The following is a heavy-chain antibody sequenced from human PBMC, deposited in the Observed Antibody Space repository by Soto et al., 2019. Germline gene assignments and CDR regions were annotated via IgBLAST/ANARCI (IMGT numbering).Heavy chain of an antibody. CDR1: GYTFTGYY. CDR2: INPNSGGT. V-gene: IGHV1-2*04. Sequence: QVQLVQSGAEVKKPGASVKVSCKASGYTFTGYYMHWVRQAPGQGLEWMGWINPNSGGTNYAQKFQGWVTMTRDTSISTAYMELSRLRSDDTAVYYCARDGFERCSSGWFLDYYYYGMDVWGQGTTVTVSS. D-gene: IGHD6-19*01. CDR3: ARDGFERCSSGWFLDYYYYGMDV. J-gene: IGHJ6*02.